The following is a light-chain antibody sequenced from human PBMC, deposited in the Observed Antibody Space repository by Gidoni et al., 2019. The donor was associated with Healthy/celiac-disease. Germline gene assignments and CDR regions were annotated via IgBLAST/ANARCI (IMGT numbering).Light chain of an antibody. V-gene: IGKV3-11*01. CDR3: QQRSNWPRT. J-gene: IGKJ4*01. Sequence: EIVLTQSPATLSLSPVERATLSCRASQSVSSYLAWYQQKPGQAPRLLIYDASNRATGIPARFSGSGSGTDFTLTISSLEPEDFAVYYCQQRSNWPRTFGGGTKVEIK. CDR1: QSVSSY. CDR2: DAS.